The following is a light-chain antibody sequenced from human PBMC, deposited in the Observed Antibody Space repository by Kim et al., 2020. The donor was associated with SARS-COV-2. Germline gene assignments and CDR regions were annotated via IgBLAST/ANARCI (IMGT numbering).Light chain of an antibody. CDR2: DVS. CDR3: SSYTSSSTLVL. J-gene: IGLJ2*01. Sequence: QSVLTQPASVSGSPGQSITISCTGTSSDVGGYNYVSWYQQHQGKAPKLMIYDVSNRPSGVSNRFSGSKSGNTASLTISGLQAEDEADYYCSSYTSSSTLVLFGGGTQLTVL. V-gene: IGLV2-14*01. CDR1: SSDVGGYNY.